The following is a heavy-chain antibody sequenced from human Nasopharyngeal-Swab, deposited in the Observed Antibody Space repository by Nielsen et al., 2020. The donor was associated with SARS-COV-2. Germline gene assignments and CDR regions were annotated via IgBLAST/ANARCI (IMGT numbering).Heavy chain of an antibody. CDR2: IYYSGST. Sequence: WIRQPPGKGLEWIGSIYYSGSTNYNPSLKSRVTISVDTSKNQFSLKLSSVTAADTAVYYCARVVTSPDGYYYYYYMDVWGKGTTVTVSS. V-gene: IGHV4-39*07. J-gene: IGHJ6*03. D-gene: IGHD5-18*01. CDR3: ARVVTSPDGYYYYYYMDV.